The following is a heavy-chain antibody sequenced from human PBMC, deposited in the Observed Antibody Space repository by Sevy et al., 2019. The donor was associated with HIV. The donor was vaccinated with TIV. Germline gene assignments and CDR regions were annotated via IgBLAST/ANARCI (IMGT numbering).Heavy chain of an antibody. D-gene: IGHD6-13*01. CDR1: GFTFDDYA. V-gene: IGHV3-9*01. J-gene: IGHJ4*01. CDR3: ANEGRIAAAGRGYYFDY. Sequence: GGSLRLSCAASGFTFDDYAMHWVRQAPGKALEWVSGISWNSGSIGYADSVKGRFTIARDNAKNSLYLQMNSLRPDATAFSYRANEGRIAAAGRGYYFDYWGQGTLVTVSS. CDR2: ISWNSGSI.